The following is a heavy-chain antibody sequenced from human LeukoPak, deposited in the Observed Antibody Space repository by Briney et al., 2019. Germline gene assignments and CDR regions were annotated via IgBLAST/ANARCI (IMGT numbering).Heavy chain of an antibody. Sequence: GGSLRLSCAASGFTFSGYAMSWVRQAPGKGLEWVSAISGSGGGTFYTDSVKGRFTISRDNSKNTLYLQVNSLRAEDTAIYHCAKEDLSDGMDVWGQGTTVTVS. V-gene: IGHV3-23*01. CDR3: AKEDLSDGMDV. CDR1: GFTFSGYA. CDR2: ISGSGGGT. J-gene: IGHJ6*02.